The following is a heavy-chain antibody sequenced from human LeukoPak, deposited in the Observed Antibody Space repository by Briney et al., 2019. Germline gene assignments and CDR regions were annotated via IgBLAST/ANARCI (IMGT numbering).Heavy chain of an antibody. CDR3: ARPNYYDSSGQNKGGIDY. CDR1: GFTFSSYA. V-gene: IGHV3-30*04. D-gene: IGHD3-22*01. CDR2: ISYDGSNK. J-gene: IGHJ4*02. Sequence: PGGSLRLSCAASGFTFSSYAMHWVRQAPGKGLEWVAVISYDGSNKYYADSVKGRFTISRDNSKNTLYLQMNSLRAEDTAVYYCARPNYYDSSGQNKGGIDYWGQGTLVTVSS.